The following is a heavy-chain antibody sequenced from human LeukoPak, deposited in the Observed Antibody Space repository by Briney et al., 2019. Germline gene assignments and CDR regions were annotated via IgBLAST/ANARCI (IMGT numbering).Heavy chain of an antibody. D-gene: IGHD3-22*01. CDR3: SRDRADGSMSAFDV. J-gene: IGHJ3*01. V-gene: IGHV1-2*02. CDR1: GYTFTGYY. CDR2: INPNGGAT. Sequence: ASVKVSCKASGYTFTGYYIHWVRQAPGQGLEWMGWINPNGGATRFAQKFQGRVTMTRDTSISTAYMDLSSLRSDDTAVYYCSRDRADGSMSAFDVWGQGTLVTVSS.